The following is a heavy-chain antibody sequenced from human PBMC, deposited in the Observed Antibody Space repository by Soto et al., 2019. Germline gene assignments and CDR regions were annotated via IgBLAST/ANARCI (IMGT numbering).Heavy chain of an antibody. CDR2: IIPIFGTA. Sequence: SVKVSCKASGGTFRSYGISWVPKAPGRGLVWVGGIIPIFGTAHYAQQFQDRVTISADESTSTVYMDLHSLRSEDTAVYYCARGTSSSTAATFWG. CDR1: GGTFRSYG. D-gene: IGHD2-2*01. V-gene: IGHV1-69*13. J-gene: IGHJ2*01. CDR3: ARGTSSSTAATF.